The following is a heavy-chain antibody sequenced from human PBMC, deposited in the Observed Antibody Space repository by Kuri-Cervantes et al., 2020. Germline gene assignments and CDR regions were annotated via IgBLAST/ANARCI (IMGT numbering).Heavy chain of an antibody. J-gene: IGHJ4*02. D-gene: IGHD3-9*01. Sequence: GGSLRLSCAASGFTFSTYWMSWVRQAPGQGLEWVANIKQDGSEKYYVDSVKGRFTISRDNSKNTLYLQMNSLRAEDTAVYYCARQRYRGPFDYWGQGTLVTVSS. CDR1: GFTFSTYW. CDR3: ARQRYRGPFDY. CDR2: IKQDGSEK. V-gene: IGHV3-7*01.